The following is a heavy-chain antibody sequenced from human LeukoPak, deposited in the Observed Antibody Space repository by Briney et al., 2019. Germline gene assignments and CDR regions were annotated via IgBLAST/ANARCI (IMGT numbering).Heavy chain of an antibody. CDR2: MYYSGRT. CDR3: ARCPIAARLNWFDP. J-gene: IGHJ5*02. Sequence: SGTLSLTCTVSGGSISSYYWSWIRQPPGKGLEWIGYMYYSGRTNYNPSRKSRVTISIDTSRNQFSLKLSSVTAADTAVYYCARCPIAARLNWFDPWGQGTLVTVPS. V-gene: IGHV4-59*01. D-gene: IGHD6-6*01. CDR1: GGSISSYY.